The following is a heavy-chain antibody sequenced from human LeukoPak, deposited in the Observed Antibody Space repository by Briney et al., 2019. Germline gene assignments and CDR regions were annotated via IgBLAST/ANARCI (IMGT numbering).Heavy chain of an antibody. J-gene: IGHJ4*02. CDR3: AKAMSSTTWGIFDY. Sequence: GGSLRLSCAASGFTFSSYGVSWVRQAPGRGLECISSISGSGETTYYADSVKGRFTSSRDNSKKTVYLQLSSLRAEDTAVYYCAKAMSSTTWGIFDYWGQGTLVTVSS. V-gene: IGHV3-23*01. CDR2: ISGSGETT. D-gene: IGHD2-2*01. CDR1: GFTFSSYG.